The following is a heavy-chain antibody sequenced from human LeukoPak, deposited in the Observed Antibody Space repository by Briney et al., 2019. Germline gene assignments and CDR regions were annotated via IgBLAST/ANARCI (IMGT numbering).Heavy chain of an antibody. D-gene: IGHD6-13*01. V-gene: IGHV4-59*01. CDR2: IYYSGST. CDR3: ARESHGSSWYVRANWFDP. Sequence: SETLSLTCTVSGGSISSYYWSWIRQPPGKGLEWIGYIYYSGSTNYNPSLKSRVTISVHTSKNQFSLKLSSVTAADTAVYYCARESHGSSWYVRANWFDPWGQGTLVTVSS. CDR1: GGSISSYY. J-gene: IGHJ5*02.